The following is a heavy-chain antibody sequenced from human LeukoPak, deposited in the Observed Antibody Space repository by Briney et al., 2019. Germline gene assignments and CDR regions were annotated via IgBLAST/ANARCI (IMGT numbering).Heavy chain of an antibody. J-gene: IGHJ4*02. Sequence: ASVKVSCKASGYTFTGYYMHWVRQAPGQGLEWMGWINPNSGDTNYAQKFQGRVTMTRDTSISTAYMELSRLRSDDTAVYYCARDRRGSSWYDYWGQGTLVTVSS. CDR1: GYTFTGYY. D-gene: IGHD6-13*01. V-gene: IGHV1-2*02. CDR2: INPNSGDT. CDR3: ARDRRGSSWYDY.